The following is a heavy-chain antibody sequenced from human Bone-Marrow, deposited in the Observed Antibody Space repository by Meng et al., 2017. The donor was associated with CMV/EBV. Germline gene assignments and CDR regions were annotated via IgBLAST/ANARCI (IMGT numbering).Heavy chain of an antibody. J-gene: IGHJ5*02. CDR1: GFTFSGYD. V-gene: IGHV3-30*02. Sequence: GGFLRLSCAASGFTFSGYDMHWVRQAPGRGLEWVAFIRYAGSNIYYTDSVKGRFTISRDNSKNTLYLQMNSVRADDTAIYYCAKSDYDTLTGYFGPWGQGTLVTVSS. CDR2: IRYAGSNI. D-gene: IGHD3-9*01. CDR3: AKSDYDTLTGYFGP.